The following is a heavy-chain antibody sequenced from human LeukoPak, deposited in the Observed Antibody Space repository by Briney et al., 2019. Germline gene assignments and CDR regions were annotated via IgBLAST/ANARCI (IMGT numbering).Heavy chain of an antibody. CDR2: IIPIFGTT. J-gene: IGHJ6*03. V-gene: IGHV1-69*05. Sequence: GASVKVSCKSSGDSFGSYSFSWVRQAPGQGLEWMGVIIPIFGTTKYAQKFQGRVTITTDESTGTAYMELSILRSEDTAVYYCARGRVGATGYYYYYMDVWGKGTTVTVSS. D-gene: IGHD1-26*01. CDR1: GDSFGSYS. CDR3: ARGRVGATGYYYYYMDV.